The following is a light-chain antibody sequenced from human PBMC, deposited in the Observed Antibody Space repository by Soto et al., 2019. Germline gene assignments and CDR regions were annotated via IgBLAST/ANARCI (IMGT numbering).Light chain of an antibody. CDR1: TGAVTSGHY. J-gene: IGLJ2*01. CDR3: LLYYVVAVV. V-gene: IGLV7-46*01. Sequence: QAVVTQAPSLTVSPGGTVTLTCGSSTGAVTSGHYAYWFQQKPGQAPRTLIHNTNKKHSWTPARFSGSLLGGKAALTLSGAQPEDEADYYCLLYYVVAVVFGGGTKLTVL. CDR2: NTN.